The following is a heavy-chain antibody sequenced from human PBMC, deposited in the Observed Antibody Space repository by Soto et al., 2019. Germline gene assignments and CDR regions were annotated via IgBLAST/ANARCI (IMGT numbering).Heavy chain of an antibody. CDR2: INHSGST. CDR3: ESRAYGGLVDY. CDR1: GGSFSGYY. V-gene: IGHV4-34*01. D-gene: IGHD2-15*01. J-gene: IGHJ4*02. Sequence: SETLSLTCAVYGGSFSGYYWSWIRQPPGKGLEWIGEINHSGSTNYNPSLKSRVTISVDTSKNQFSLKLSSVTAADTAVYYCESRAYGGLVDYWGQGTLVTVSS.